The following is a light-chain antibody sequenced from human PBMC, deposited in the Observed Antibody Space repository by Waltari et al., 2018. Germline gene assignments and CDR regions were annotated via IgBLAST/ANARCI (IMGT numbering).Light chain of an antibody. V-gene: IGKV2-28*01. CDR1: QSLLHSNGYTY. CDR2: LGS. Sequence: DIVMTQTRLSLPVTPGEPASISCRSSQSLLHSNGYTYLFWYLQKPGQSPQLLIYLGSNRASGVPDRFSGSGSGTDFTLKISRVEAEDVGVYYCFQDIQLPYSFGQGTKVEIK. CDR3: FQDIQLPYS. J-gene: IGKJ2*03.